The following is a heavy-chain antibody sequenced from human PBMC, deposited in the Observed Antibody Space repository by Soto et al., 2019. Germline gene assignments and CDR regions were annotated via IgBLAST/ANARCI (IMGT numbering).Heavy chain of an antibody. V-gene: IGHV4-61*01. J-gene: IGHJ6*02. Sequence: PSETLSLTCTVSGDSLSSPTYYWTWIRQPPGKGLEWIAHIYYSGRTIYNPSLQSRVAISVDTSKNQFYLELNSVTAADTAVYFCARETTEPEYYYGLVLWGQGTTVTVSS. CDR3: ARETTEPEYYYGLVL. D-gene: IGHD4-17*01. CDR2: IYYSGRT. CDR1: GDSLSSPTYY.